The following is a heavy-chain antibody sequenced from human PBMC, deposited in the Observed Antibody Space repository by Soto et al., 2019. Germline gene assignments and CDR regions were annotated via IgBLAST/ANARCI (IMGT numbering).Heavy chain of an antibody. J-gene: IGHJ4*02. D-gene: IGHD3-22*01. CDR2: IIPIFGTA. V-gene: IGHV1-69*13. CDR1: GGTFSSYA. CDR3: ATDPTRNYYDSSGYYY. Sequence: SVKVSCKASGGTFSSYAISWVRQAPGQGLEWMGGIIPIFGTANYAQKFQGRVTITADESTDTAYMELSSLRSEDTAVYYCATDPTRNYYDSSGYYYWGQGTLVTVSS.